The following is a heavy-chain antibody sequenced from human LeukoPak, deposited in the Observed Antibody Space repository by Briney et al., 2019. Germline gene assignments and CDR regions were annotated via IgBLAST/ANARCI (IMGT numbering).Heavy chain of an antibody. Sequence: ASVNVSFKASVYTFTSYDSNWVRQATGQGREWMGWINPNSCNTGYAKKFQGRVTMTRNTSISTAYMELSSLRSEDTAVYYCARGKPKLVGATPLFGYWGQGTLVTVSS. V-gene: IGHV1-8*01. J-gene: IGHJ4*02. CDR3: ARGKPKLVGATPLFGY. CDR1: VYTFTSYD. D-gene: IGHD1-26*01. CDR2: INPNSCNT.